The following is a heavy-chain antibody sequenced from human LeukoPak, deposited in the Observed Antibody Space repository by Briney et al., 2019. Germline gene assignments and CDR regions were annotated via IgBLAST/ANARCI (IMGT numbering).Heavy chain of an antibody. CDR2: ISHSGST. CDR1: GYSISSGYY. J-gene: IGHJ6*03. Sequence: KTSETLSLTCTVSGYSISSGYYWGWIRQPPGKGLEWIGSISHSGSTYYKPSLKSRVTISVDTSKNQFSLKLSSVTAADTAVYYCARHGPRGSGRKYNYYYYYYMDVWGKGTTVTISS. V-gene: IGHV4-38-2*02. D-gene: IGHD3-10*01. CDR3: ARHGPRGSGRKYNYYYYYYMDV.